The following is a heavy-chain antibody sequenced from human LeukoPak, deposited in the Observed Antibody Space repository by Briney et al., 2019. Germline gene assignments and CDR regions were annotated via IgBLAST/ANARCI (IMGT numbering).Heavy chain of an antibody. D-gene: IGHD1-1*01. Sequence: GGSLRLSCAASGFTFSSYSMNWVRQAPGKGLEWVSYISSSSTIYYADSVKGRFTISRDNAKNSLYLQMNSLRAEDTAVYYCARDLEDYWGQGTLVTVSS. CDR3: ARDLEDY. V-gene: IGHV3-48*01. CDR2: ISSSSTI. CDR1: GFTFSSYS. J-gene: IGHJ4*02.